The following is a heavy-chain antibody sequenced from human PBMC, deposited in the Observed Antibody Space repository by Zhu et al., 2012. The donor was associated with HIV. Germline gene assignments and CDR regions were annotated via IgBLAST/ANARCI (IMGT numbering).Heavy chain of an antibody. D-gene: IGHD5-18*01. CDR3: ATLQRGYSYGNNPYFDY. V-gene: IGHV4-34*01. CDR2: INHSGST. CDR1: GGSFSGYY. Sequence: QVQLQQWGAGLLKPSETLSLTCAVYGGSFSGYYWSWIRQPPGKGLEWIGEINHSGSTNYNPSLKSRVTISVDTSKNQFSLKLSSVTAADTAVYYCATLQRGYSYGNNPYFDYWGQGTLVTVSS. J-gene: IGHJ4*02.